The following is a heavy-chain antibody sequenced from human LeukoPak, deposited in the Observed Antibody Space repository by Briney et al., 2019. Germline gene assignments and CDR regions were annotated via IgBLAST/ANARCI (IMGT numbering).Heavy chain of an antibody. Sequence: GGSLRLSCAVSGVTLSSYWMHWVRQAPGKGLVWVSRINSDGTSTTYADPVKGRFTISRDTAKNSLYLQMNSLRAEDTAVYYCVAARADFDYWGQGTLVTVSS. CDR2: INSDGTST. V-gene: IGHV3-74*01. CDR1: GVTLSSYW. D-gene: IGHD2-15*01. CDR3: VAARADFDY. J-gene: IGHJ4*02.